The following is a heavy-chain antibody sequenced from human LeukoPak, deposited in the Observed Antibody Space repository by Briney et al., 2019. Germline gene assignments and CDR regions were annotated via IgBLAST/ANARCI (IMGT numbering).Heavy chain of an antibody. J-gene: IGHJ5*02. CDR2: IYYSGST. CDR3: ARDRWFDP. Sequence: SETLSLTRTVSGGSIRSYYWSWIRQLPGKGLEWIGYIYYSGSTYYNPSLKSRVTISLDTSKNQFSLKLTSVTAADTAVYYCARDRWFDPWGQGTLVTVSS. V-gene: IGHV4-59*06. D-gene: IGHD5-24*01. CDR1: GGSIRSYY.